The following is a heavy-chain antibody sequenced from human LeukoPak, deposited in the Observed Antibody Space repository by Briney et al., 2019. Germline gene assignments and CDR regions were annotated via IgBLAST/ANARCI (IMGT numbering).Heavy chain of an antibody. V-gene: IGHV4-38-2*02. Sequence: SETLSLTCTVSGYSISSGYYWGWIRQPPGKGLEWIGEINHSGRTNYNPSLKSRVTISVDTSKNHFSLKLSSVTAADTAVYYCAREGLNMVRGVIPKEAWGWFDPWGQGTLVTVSS. CDR2: INHSGRT. D-gene: IGHD3-10*01. J-gene: IGHJ5*02. CDR1: GYSISSGYY. CDR3: AREGLNMVRGVIPKEAWGWFDP.